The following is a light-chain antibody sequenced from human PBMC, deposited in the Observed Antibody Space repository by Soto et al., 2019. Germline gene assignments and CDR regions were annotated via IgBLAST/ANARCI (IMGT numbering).Light chain of an antibody. V-gene: IGKV3D-20*02. Sequence: EIVLTQSPATLSLSPGERATLSCGASQSVSSSYLAWYQHKPGQAPRLLIYGTSNRATGIPARFSGSGSGTDFTLTISSLEPEDFAVYYCQQRSNWPLTFGGGTKVDI. CDR2: GTS. CDR1: QSVSSSY. J-gene: IGKJ4*01. CDR3: QQRSNWPLT.